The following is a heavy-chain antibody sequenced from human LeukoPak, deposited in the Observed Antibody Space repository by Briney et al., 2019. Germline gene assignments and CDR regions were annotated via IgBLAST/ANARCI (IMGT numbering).Heavy chain of an antibody. J-gene: IGHJ3*02. D-gene: IGHD3-10*01. CDR3: AREASITMVRLDI. Sequence: ASVKVSCKASGYTFTGSYMHWVRQAPGQGLEWMGWINPNSGGTNYAQKFQGRVTMTRDTSISTAYMELSRLRSDDTAVYYCAREASITMVRLDIRGQGTMVTVSS. CDR1: GYTFTGSY. CDR2: INPNSGGT. V-gene: IGHV1-2*02.